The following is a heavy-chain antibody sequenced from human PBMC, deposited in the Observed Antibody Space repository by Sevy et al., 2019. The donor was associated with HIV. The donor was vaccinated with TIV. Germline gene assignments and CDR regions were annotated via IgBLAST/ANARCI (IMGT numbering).Heavy chain of an antibody. J-gene: IGHJ4*02. V-gene: IGHV3-23*01. CDR2: IIGSGFNT. Sequence: GGSLRLSCAASGFTFSSSAMNWVRQAPGKGLEWVSGIIGSGFNTYYADSVKGRFTISRDNFKNTLYLQMNSLRAEDTAAYYCAKRSTSGWYGGDYFDYWGQGTLVTVSS. CDR3: AKRSTSGWYGGDYFDY. D-gene: IGHD6-19*01. CDR1: GFTFSSSA.